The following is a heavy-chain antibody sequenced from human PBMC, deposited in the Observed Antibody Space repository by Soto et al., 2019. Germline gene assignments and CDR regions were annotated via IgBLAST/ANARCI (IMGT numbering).Heavy chain of an antibody. V-gene: IGHV4-34*01. J-gene: IGHJ6*02. Sequence: PSEALSLTCAVYGVSFSGYYWTWIRQPPGTGLEWIGEINHSGSTNCNPSLKSRVTISVDTSKNRFSLKLSSVTAADTAVYYCARDTYVSSSWYGLNYYYYGMDVWGQGTTVT. D-gene: IGHD6-13*01. CDR2: INHSGST. CDR3: ARDTYVSSSWYGLNYYYYGMDV. CDR1: GVSFSGYY.